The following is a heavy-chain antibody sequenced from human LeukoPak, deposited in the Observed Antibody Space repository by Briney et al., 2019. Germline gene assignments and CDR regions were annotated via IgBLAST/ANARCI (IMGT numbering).Heavy chain of an antibody. CDR2: IYYSGST. Sequence: SGTLSLTCTVSGGSISSYYWSWIRQPPGKGLEWIGYIYYSGSTNYNPSLKSRVTISVDTSKNQFSLKLSSVTAADTAVYYCARAYSSYTPSDYWGQGTLVTVSS. D-gene: IGHD6-6*01. CDR3: ARAYSSYTPSDY. CDR1: GGSISSYY. V-gene: IGHV4-59*01. J-gene: IGHJ4*02.